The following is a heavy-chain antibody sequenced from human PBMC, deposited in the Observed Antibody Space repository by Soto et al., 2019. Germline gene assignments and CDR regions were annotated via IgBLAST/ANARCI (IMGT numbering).Heavy chain of an antibody. V-gene: IGHV3-30-3*01. Sequence: PGGSLRLSXAASGFTFSSYAMHWVRQAPGKGLEWVAVISYDGSNKYYADSVKGRFTISRDNSKNTLYLQMNSLRAEDTAVYYCARDPCFVGDCHLPYYYYGMDVWGQGTTVTVSS. CDR2: ISYDGSNK. CDR1: GFTFSSYA. CDR3: ARDPCFVGDCHLPYYYYGMDV. J-gene: IGHJ6*02. D-gene: IGHD2-21*02.